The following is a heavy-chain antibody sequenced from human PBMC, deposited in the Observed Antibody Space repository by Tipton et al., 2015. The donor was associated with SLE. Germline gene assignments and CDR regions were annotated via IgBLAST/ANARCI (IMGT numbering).Heavy chain of an antibody. CDR2: ISGGGTST. CDR1: GFTFNSYA. Sequence: SLRLSCAASGFTFNSYALSWVRQTPGKGLEWVSGISGGGTSTYYADSVKGRFTISRDSSKNTLSLQMNSLRDEDTAVYYCAKGVSIWRPSPLDFWGQGTLVTVSS. V-gene: IGHV3-23*01. CDR3: AKGVSIWRPSPLDF. D-gene: IGHD3-3*01. J-gene: IGHJ4*02.